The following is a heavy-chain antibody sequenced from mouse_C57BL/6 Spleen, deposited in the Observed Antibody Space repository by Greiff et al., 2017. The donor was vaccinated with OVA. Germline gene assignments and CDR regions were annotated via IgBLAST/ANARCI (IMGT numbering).Heavy chain of an antibody. CDR3: AKPNWDYYFGY. D-gene: IGHD4-1*01. Sequence: QVQLQQSGPELVKPGASVKISCKASGYAFSSSWMNWVKQRPGKGLEWIGRIYPGDGDTNYNGKFKGKATLTADKSSSTAYMQLSSLTSEDSAVYFCAKPNWDYYFGYWGQGTTLTVSS. J-gene: IGHJ2*01. CDR1: GYAFSSSW. V-gene: IGHV1-82*01. CDR2: IYPGDGDT.